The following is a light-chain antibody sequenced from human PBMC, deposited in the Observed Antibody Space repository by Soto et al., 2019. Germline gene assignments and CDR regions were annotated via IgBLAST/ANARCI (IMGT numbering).Light chain of an antibody. CDR2: SAS. J-gene: IGKJ3*01. CDR3: QKCDAAPFT. V-gene: IGKV1-27*01. Sequence: DFQMTQSPSSLSASVGDRVTITCRASQAIRNNLAWYQQKPGKLPQLLIYSASTLQSGVPSRFSGSGSGTDFTLTISSLQPEVVGTYYCQKCDAAPFTFGPGTTVDIK. CDR1: QAIRNN.